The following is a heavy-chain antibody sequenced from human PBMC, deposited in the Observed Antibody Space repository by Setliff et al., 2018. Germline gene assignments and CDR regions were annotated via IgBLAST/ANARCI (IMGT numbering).Heavy chain of an antibody. V-gene: IGHV4-39*07. D-gene: IGHD3-10*01. Sequence: SETMSLTCTVSGGSISSSSYYWCWIRQPPGKGLEWIGSIYYSGSTYYNPSLKSRVTISVDTSKNQFSLKLSSVPAADTAVYYCASGLLSGSYYKGPLVSNYFDYWGQGTLVTVSS. J-gene: IGHJ4*02. CDR3: ASGLLSGSYYKGPLVSNYFDY. CDR2: IYYSGST. CDR1: GGSISSSSYY.